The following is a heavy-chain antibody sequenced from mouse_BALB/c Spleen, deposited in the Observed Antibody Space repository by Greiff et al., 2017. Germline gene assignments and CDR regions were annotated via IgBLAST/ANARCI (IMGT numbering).Heavy chain of an antibody. CDR1: GFTFSSFG. V-gene: IGHV5-17*02. CDR3: ARSGNHFDY. J-gene: IGHJ2*01. CDR2: ISSGSSTI. D-gene: IGHD2-1*01. Sequence: DVMLVESGGGLVQPGGSRKLSCAASGFTFSSFGMHWVRQAPEKGLEWVAYISSGSSTIYYADTVKGRFTISRDNPKNTLFLQMTSLRSEDTAMYYCARSGNHFDYWGQGTTLTVSS.